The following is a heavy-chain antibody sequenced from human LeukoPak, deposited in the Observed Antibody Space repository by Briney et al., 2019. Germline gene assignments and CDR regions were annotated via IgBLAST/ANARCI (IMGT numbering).Heavy chain of an antibody. J-gene: IGHJ4*02. CDR3: AKVMHYYDSSGPVFDY. CDR2: ISYDGSNK. Sequence: GGSLGLSCAASGFTFSSYGMHWVRQAPGKGLEWVAVISYDGSNKYYADSVKGRFTISRDNSKNTLYLQMNSLRAEDTAVYYCAKVMHYYDSSGPVFDYWGQGTLVTVSS. V-gene: IGHV3-30*18. D-gene: IGHD3-22*01. CDR1: GFTFSSYG.